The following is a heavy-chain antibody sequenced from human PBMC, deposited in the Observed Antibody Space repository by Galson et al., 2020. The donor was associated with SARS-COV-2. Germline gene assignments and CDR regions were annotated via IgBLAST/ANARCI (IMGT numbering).Heavy chain of an antibody. CDR3: AREPSYDYVWGSYRSDAFDI. D-gene: IGHD3-16*02. CDR1: GYTFTSYY. Sequence: ASVKVSCKASGYTFTSYYMHWVRQAPGQGLEWMGIINPSGGSTSYAQKFQGRVTMTRDTSTSTVYMELSSLRSEDTAVYYCAREPSYDYVWGSYRSDAFDIWGQGTMVTVSS. CDR2: INPSGGST. J-gene: IGHJ3*02. V-gene: IGHV1-46*01.